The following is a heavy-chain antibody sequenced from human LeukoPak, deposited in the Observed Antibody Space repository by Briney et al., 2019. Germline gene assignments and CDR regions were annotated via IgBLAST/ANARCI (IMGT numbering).Heavy chain of an antibody. CDR2: IYYSGST. CDR1: GRSVSSGSYY. CDR3: AREAMYSYGNNFDY. Sequence: SETLSLTCTVSGRSVSSGSYYWSWIPQPPGKGLEWMGYIYYSGSTNYNPSLKSRVTISVDTSKNQFSLKLSSVTAADTAVYHCAREAMYSYGNNFDYWGQGTLVTVPS. J-gene: IGHJ4*02. D-gene: IGHD5-18*01. V-gene: IGHV4-61*01.